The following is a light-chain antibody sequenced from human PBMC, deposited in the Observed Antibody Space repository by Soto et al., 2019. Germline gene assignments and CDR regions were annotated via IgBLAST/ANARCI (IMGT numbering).Light chain of an antibody. CDR3: QQYYSTPHT. CDR1: QSVLYSSNNKNY. J-gene: IGKJ2*01. V-gene: IGKV4-1*01. Sequence: DFVMTQSPDSLAVSLGERAAINCKSSQSVLYSSNNKNYLAWYQQKPGQPPKLLIYWASTRESGVPDRFSGSGSRTDFTLTISSLQAEDVAVYYCQQYYSTPHTFGQGTKLEIK. CDR2: WAS.